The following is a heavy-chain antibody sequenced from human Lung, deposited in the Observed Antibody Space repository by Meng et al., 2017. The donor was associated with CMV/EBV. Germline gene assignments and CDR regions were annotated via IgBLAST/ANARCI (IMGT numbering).Heavy chain of an antibody. CDR2: INVDSGNT. V-gene: IGHV1-3*01. CDR1: GYTFTEYA. Sequence: SCKTSGYTFTEYALQGVRQAPGQRLEWMGWINVDSGNTKYSQNFQGRLTITRDTSATTAYMELSSLRSEDTAVYYCARDVYGGYDSWGQGTLVTVSS. D-gene: IGHD5-12*01. CDR3: ARDVYGGYDS. J-gene: IGHJ5*01.